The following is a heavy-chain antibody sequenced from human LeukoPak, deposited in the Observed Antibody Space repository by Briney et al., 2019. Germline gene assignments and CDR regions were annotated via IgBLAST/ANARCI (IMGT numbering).Heavy chain of an antibody. Sequence: SETLSLTCTVSGGSISSYYWSWIRQPPGKGLEWIGYIYYSGSTNYNPSLKSRVTISVVTSKNQFSLKLSSVTAADTAVYYCARGDSGSYYEFDYWGQGTLVTVSS. D-gene: IGHD1-26*01. CDR2: IYYSGST. V-gene: IGHV4-59*01. J-gene: IGHJ4*02. CDR3: ARGDSGSYYEFDY. CDR1: GGSISSYY.